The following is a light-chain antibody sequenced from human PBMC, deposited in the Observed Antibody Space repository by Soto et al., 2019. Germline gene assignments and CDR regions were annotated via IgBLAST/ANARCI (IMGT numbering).Light chain of an antibody. Sequence: DIQMTQSPSSLSASVVDRVTITCRASQSISTYLIWYQQKPGKAPKLLIYATSSLQSGVPSRFSGSGSGTEFTLTISSLQPDDFASYYCQHYNSYSWTFGQGTKVDI. J-gene: IGKJ1*01. CDR3: QHYNSYSWT. CDR1: QSISTY. CDR2: ATS. V-gene: IGKV1-39*01.